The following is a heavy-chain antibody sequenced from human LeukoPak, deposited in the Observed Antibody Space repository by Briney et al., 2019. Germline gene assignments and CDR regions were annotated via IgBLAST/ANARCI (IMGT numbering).Heavy chain of an antibody. CDR1: GFTFSSYW. CDR3: ASLGYLSWIPLWFDY. J-gene: IGHJ4*02. Sequence: GGSLRLSCAASGFTFSSYWMSWVRQAPGKGLEWVANIKQDGSEKYYVDSVKGRLTISRDNAKNSLYPQMNSLRAEDTAVYYCASLGYLSWIPLWFDYWGQGTLVTVSS. V-gene: IGHV3-7*01. CDR2: IKQDGSEK. D-gene: IGHD5-18*01.